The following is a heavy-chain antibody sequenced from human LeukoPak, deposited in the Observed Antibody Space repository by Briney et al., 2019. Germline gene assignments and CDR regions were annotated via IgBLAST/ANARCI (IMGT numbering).Heavy chain of an antibody. J-gene: IGHJ4*02. V-gene: IGHV3-66*01. CDR2: IYSGGST. CDR1: GFTVSSNY. Sequence: GGSLRLSCAASGFTVSSNYMSWVRQAPGKGLEWVSVIYSGGSTYYADSVKGRFTISRDNSKNTLYLQMNSLRAEDTSVYYFARYAKVVNYYFDYWGQRTVVTVST. D-gene: IGHD2-8*01. CDR3: ARYAKVVNYYFDY.